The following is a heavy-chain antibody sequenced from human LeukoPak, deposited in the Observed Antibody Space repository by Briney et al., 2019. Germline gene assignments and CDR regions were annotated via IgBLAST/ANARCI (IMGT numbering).Heavy chain of an antibody. J-gene: IGHJ4*02. CDR3: ARDYYDSSGYYLFDY. D-gene: IGHD3-22*01. Sequence: GGSLRLSCAPSGFTLSSYWMSWVRQAPGKGLEWVANIKQDGSEKYYVDSVKGRFTISRDNAKNSLYLQMNSLRAEDTAVYYCARDYYDSSGYYLFDYWGQGTLVTVSS. CDR2: IKQDGSEK. CDR1: GFTLSSYW. V-gene: IGHV3-7*01.